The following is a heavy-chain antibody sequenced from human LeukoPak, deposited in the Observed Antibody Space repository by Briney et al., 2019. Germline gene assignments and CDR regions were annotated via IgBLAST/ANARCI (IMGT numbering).Heavy chain of an antibody. CDR2: IKQDGSDY. D-gene: IGHD3-16*02. J-gene: IGHJ4*02. CDR1: GFPFSSYW. CDR3: AREQTPVIHYYFDS. Sequence: GGSLRLSCAASGFPFSSYWMSWVRQAPGKGLEWVANIKQDGSDYYYVDSVKGRFTISRDNAKNSLYLQINSLRAEDTAVYYCAREQTPVIHYYFDSWGQGTLVTVSS. V-gene: IGHV3-7*01.